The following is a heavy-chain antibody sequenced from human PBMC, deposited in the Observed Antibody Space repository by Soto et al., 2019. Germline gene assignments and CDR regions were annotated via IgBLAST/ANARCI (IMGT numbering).Heavy chain of an antibody. D-gene: IGHD3-22*01. Sequence: EVQLVESGGGLVKPGGSLRLSCAASGFTFSTYGMIWVRQAPGKGLEWLSSISDSGHYIYYADSVKGRFTISRDNAQNSLFLQLNSVRGEDSAVYYCARSGLALPYSASHWFDPWGHGTLVTVSS. CDR1: GFTFSTYG. CDR3: ARSGLALPYSASHWFDP. CDR2: ISDSGHYI. J-gene: IGHJ5*02. V-gene: IGHV3-21*01.